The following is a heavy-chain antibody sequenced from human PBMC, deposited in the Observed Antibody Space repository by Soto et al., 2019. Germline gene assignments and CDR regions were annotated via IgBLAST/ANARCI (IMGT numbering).Heavy chain of an antibody. CDR2: IIHSGST. CDR3: ARGRKRRFPGNSADFYY. D-gene: IGHD4-4*01. V-gene: IGHV4-34*01. J-gene: IGHJ4*02. Sequence: QVQLQQWGAGLLTPSETLSLTCAVYVGSFSGYSWNWIRQPPGKGLEWIGEIIHSGSTNYNPSLHMRVTISVDTSQNQFSLKWSSVTAADTAVYYCARGRKRRFPGNSADFYYWGQGTLVTVSS. CDR1: VGSFSGYS.